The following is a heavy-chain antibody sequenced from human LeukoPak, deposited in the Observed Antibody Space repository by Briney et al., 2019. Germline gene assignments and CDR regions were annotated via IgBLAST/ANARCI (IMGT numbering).Heavy chain of an antibody. CDR1: VGSISSGGYY. V-gene: IGHV4-31*03. Sequence: SQTLSLTCTVSVGSISSGGYYWSWIRRHPGKGLKLVGYIYYSGSTYYNPSLKSRVTISVDTSKNQFSLKLSSVNAADTAVYYCARANCGGGSCYSDYWGQGTLVTVSS. CDR2: IYYSGST. J-gene: IGHJ4*02. CDR3: ARANCGGGSCYSDY. D-gene: IGHD2-15*01.